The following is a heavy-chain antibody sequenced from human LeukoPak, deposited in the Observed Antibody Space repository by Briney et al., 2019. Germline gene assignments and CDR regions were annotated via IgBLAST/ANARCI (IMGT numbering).Heavy chain of an antibody. CDR2: IYYSGST. CDR3: ARGGVRPFDY. Sequence: PSETLSLTCAVSVGAISSGGYSWSWIRQPPGKGLEWIGYIYYSGSTYYNPSLKSRVTISVDTSRSQFSLRLSSVTAADTAVYYCARGGVRPFDYWGQGTLVTVSS. V-gene: IGHV4-30-4*07. J-gene: IGHJ4*02. CDR1: VGAISSGGYS. D-gene: IGHD3-10*01.